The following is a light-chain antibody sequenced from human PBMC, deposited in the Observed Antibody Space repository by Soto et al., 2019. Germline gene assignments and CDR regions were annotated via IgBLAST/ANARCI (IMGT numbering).Light chain of an antibody. CDR2: EVS. V-gene: IGLV2-14*01. CDR1: SSDVGIYNY. J-gene: IGLJ1*01. Sequence: QSALTQPASVSGSPGQSITIPCIGTSSDVGIYNYVSWYQQHPGKAPKLMVYEVSYRPPGVSDRFSGSKSGNTASLTISGLQADDEADYYCSSFTSSSTRVFGTGTKLTVL. CDR3: SSFTSSSTRV.